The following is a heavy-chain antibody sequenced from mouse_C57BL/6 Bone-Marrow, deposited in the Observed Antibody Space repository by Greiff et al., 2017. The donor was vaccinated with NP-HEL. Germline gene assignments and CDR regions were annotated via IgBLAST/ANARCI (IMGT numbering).Heavy chain of an antibody. Sequence: EVQGVESGGDLVKPGGSLKLSCAASGFTFSSYGMSWVRQTPDKRLEWVATISSGGGYTYYPDSVKGRFTISRDNAKNTLYLQMSSLKSEDTAMYYCARHFAWFAYWGQGTLVTVSA. CDR3: ARHFAWFAY. CDR1: GFTFSSYG. J-gene: IGHJ3*01. V-gene: IGHV5-6*01. CDR2: ISSGGGYT.